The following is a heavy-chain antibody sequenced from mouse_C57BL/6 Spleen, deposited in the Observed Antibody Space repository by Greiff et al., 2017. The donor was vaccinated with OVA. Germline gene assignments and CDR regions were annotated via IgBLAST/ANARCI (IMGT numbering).Heavy chain of an antibody. J-gene: IGHJ3*01. D-gene: IGHD2-1*01. CDR2: FYPGSGSI. CDR3: ARHESGIYYGISWFAY. CDR1: GYTFTEYT. V-gene: IGHV1-62-2*01. Sequence: VKLVESGAELVKPGASVKLSCKASGYTFTEYTIHWVKQRSGQGLEWIGWFYPGSGSITYNEKFKDKATLTADKSSSTVYMELSRLTSEDSAVYFCARHESGIYYGISWFAYWGQGTLVTVSA.